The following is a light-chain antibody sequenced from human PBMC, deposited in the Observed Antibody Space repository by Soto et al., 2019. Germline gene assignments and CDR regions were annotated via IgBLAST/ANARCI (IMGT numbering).Light chain of an antibody. J-gene: IGKJ1*01. V-gene: IGKV3-20*01. CDR2: GAS. CDR3: QQYGTSRWT. CDR1: ESVSSSY. Sequence: EIVLTQSPGTLSLSPGERATLSCRASESVSSSYLAWYQQKPGQAPRLLIYGASSRATGIPDRFSGSGSGNDFTLTISRLEPEDFAVYYWQQYGTSRWTFGQGTKVEIK.